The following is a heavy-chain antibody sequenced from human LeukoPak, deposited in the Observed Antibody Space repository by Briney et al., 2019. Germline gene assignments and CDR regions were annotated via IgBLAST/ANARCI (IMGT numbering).Heavy chain of an antibody. V-gene: IGHV4-39*07. CDR1: GFTFSSYA. CDR3: IAVAVDDIDY. J-gene: IGHJ4*02. CDR2: IYYSGST. Sequence: GSLRLSCAASGFTFSSYAMHWIRQPPGKGLEWIGSIYYSGSTYYNPSLKSRVTISVDTSKNQFSLKLSSVTAADTAVYNGIAVAVDDIDYWGQGTLVTVSS. D-gene: IGHD6-19*01.